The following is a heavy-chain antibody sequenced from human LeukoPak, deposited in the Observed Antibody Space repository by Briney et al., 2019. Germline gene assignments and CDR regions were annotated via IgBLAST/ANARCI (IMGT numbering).Heavy chain of an antibody. D-gene: IGHD3-22*01. CDR2: ISGSGGST. V-gene: IGHV3-23*01. J-gene: IGHJ4*02. Sequence: GGSLRLSCAASGFTCSSYAMSWVRQAPGKGLEWVSAISGSGGSTYYADSVKGRFTISRDNSKNTLDLQMNSLRAEDTAVYYCAKNPYYYDSSGPVDYWGQGTLVTVSS. CDR3: AKNPYYYDSSGPVDY. CDR1: GFTCSSYA.